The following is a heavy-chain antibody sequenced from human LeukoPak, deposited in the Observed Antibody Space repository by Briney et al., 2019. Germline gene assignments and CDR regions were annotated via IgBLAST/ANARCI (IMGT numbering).Heavy chain of an antibody. V-gene: IGHV3-21*01. CDR3: ARDKWLTTTHYFDY. CDR2: ISSSSSYI. D-gene: IGHD4-11*01. Sequence: GGSLRLSCAASGFTFSSYSMNWVRQAPGKGLEWVSSISSSSSYIYYADSVKGRFTVSRDNAKKSVYLQMNSLRAEDTAVYYCARDKWLTTTHYFDYWGQGTLVTVSS. J-gene: IGHJ4*02. CDR1: GFTFSSYS.